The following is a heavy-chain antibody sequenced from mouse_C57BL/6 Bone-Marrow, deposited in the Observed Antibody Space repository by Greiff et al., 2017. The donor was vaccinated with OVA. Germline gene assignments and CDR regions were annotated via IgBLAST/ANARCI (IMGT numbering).Heavy chain of an antibody. J-gene: IGHJ2*01. CDR1: GFTFSSYG. Sequence: EVHLVESGGDLVKPGGSLKLSCAASGFTFSSYGMSWVRQTPDKRLEWVATISSGGSYTYYPDSVKGRFTISRDNAKNTLYLQMSSLKSEDTAMYYCARHSLLPYCDYWGQGTTLTVSS. D-gene: IGHD1-1*01. V-gene: IGHV5-6*01. CDR2: ISSGGSYT. CDR3: ARHSLLPYCDY.